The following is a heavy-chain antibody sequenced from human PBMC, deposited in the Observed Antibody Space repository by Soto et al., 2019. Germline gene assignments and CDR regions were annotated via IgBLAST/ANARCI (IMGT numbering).Heavy chain of an antibody. CDR2: IYYSGST. CDR1: GGSISSSSYY. CDR3: ARLFGYSYGYVGGMDV. J-gene: IGHJ6*02. Sequence: SETLSLTCTVSGGSISSSSYYWGWIRQPPGKGLEWIGSIYYSGSTYYNPSLKSRVTISVDTSKNQFSLKLSSVTAADTAMYYCARLFGYSYGYVGGMDVWGQGTTVTVSS. V-gene: IGHV4-39*01. D-gene: IGHD5-18*01.